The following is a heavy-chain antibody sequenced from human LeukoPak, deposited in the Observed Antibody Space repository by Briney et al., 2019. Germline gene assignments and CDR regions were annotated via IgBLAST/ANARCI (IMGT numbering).Heavy chain of an antibody. CDR1: GYTFTGYY. J-gene: IGHJ4*02. Sequence: ASVKVSCKASGYTFTGYYMHWVRQAPGQGLEWMGWINPNSGGTNYAQKFQGWVTMTRDTSISTAYMELSRLRSDDTAVYYCATAYNYYDSSGYRPRFDYWGQGTLVTVSS. D-gene: IGHD3-22*01. CDR2: INPNSGGT. CDR3: ATAYNYYDSSGYRPRFDY. V-gene: IGHV1-2*04.